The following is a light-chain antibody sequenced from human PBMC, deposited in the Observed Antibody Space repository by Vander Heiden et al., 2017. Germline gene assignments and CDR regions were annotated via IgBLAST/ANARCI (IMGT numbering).Light chain of an antibody. CDR3: QSYDSSLSVV. V-gene: IGLV1-40*01. CDR1: RFNIGGGYV. J-gene: IGLJ3*02. CDR2: GNS. Sequence: QSQRTRPRSVSRAPGLRITISCTGDRFNIGGGYVVRWYQQLPRAALSLLIYGNSNRPSGVPGRFSASTSGTSAFLDITGLQAEDAAVYYCQSYDSSLSVVFGGGTKVTVL.